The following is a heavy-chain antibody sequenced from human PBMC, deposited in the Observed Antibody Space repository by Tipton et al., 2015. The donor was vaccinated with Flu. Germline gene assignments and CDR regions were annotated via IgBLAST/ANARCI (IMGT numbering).Heavy chain of an antibody. CDR3: IRNRGFSYGYGDY. Sequence: SLRLSCAVSGLTLSTYALHWVRQAPGKGLEWVGFMRSKTYGGTTEYAASVKDRFTISRDDSKSIAYLQMNSLKTEDTAVYYCIRNRGFSYGYGDYWGQGTLVTVSS. V-gene: IGHV3-49*04. CDR1: GLTLSTYA. D-gene: IGHD5-18*01. CDR2: MRSKTYGGTT. J-gene: IGHJ4*02.